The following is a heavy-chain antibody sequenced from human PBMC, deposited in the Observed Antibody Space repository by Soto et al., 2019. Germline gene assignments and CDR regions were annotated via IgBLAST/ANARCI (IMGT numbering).Heavy chain of an antibody. CDR3: ARDVSDPGYSYWCDP. CDR2: IKYSGTT. D-gene: IGHD3-22*01. CDR1: GPSFGSSLVY. Sequence: SQTRTCSGPSFGSSLVYLRCLLNVPGKGLEWIGYIKYSGTTHYSPSLKSRVNISFDKSKNQVFLNLRFVTGADTAVYVGARDVSDPGYSYWCDPWGQGIRVTSSA. J-gene: IGHJ5*02. V-gene: IGHV4-31*03.